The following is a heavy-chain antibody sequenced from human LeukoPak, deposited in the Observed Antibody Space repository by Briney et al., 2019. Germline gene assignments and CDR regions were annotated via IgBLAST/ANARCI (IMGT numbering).Heavy chain of an antibody. Sequence: GALRLSCVISGLTVSSTYMSWVRQAPGKGLEWVAVIYSGGTTNYADSVKGRFIVYRDSSKNTLYLQMNRQRAEDTAVYYCASKVTTGYWGQGTLVTVSS. J-gene: IGHJ4*02. V-gene: IGHV3-66*01. CDR3: ASKVTTGY. CDR2: IYSGGTT. D-gene: IGHD4-17*01. CDR1: GLTVSSTY.